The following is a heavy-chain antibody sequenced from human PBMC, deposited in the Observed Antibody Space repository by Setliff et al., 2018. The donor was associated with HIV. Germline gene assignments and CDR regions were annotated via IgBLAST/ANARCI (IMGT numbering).Heavy chain of an antibody. CDR1: GGSIDSTSYY. D-gene: IGHD2-21*02. CDR2: IYYSGTT. V-gene: IGHV4-39*01. Sequence: KPSETLSLTCTVSGGSIDSTSYYRGWIRQPPGKGLEWIGSIYYSGTTYYNPSLKSRVTISVDSARNQFSLTLSSVTAADTATYYCASRGIVEVTISMPDEYFVHWGQGTLVTVSS. CDR3: ASRGIVEVTISMPDEYFVH. J-gene: IGHJ1*01.